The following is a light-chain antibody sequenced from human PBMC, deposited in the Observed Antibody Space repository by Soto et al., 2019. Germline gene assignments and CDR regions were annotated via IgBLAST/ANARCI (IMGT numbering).Light chain of an antibody. CDR2: KAT. Sequence: DVVLTQSPLSLPVTLGQPASISCRSSQSLAHSNGNTYLNWFQQRPGQSPRRLIYKATNRDSGVPDRFSGSGSGPDFTLTISRVEAEDVGIYYCMQATHRPYTFGQGTKLEI. J-gene: IGKJ2*01. CDR3: MQATHRPYT. V-gene: IGKV2-30*02. CDR1: QSLAHSNGNTY.